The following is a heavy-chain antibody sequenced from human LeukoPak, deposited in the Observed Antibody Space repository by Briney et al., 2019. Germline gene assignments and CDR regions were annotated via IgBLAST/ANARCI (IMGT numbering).Heavy chain of an antibody. V-gene: IGHV3-23*01. CDR2: ISGSGGST. Sequence: GGSLRLSCAASGFTFSSYAMSWVRQAPGEGLEWVSAISGSGGSTYYADSVKGRFTISRDNSKNTLYLQMNSLRAEDTAVYYCAKVRGYDFWSGYSDYFDYWGQGTLVTVSS. J-gene: IGHJ4*02. CDR3: AKVRGYDFWSGYSDYFDY. CDR1: GFTFSSYA. D-gene: IGHD3-3*01.